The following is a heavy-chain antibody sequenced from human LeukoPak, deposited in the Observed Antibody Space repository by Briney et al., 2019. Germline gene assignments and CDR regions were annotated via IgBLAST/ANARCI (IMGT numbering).Heavy chain of an antibody. CDR2: ISAYNGNT. J-gene: IGHJ4*02. CDR3: ARDTRRSIVVVTAPIDY. V-gene: IGHV1-18*01. D-gene: IGHD2-21*02. Sequence: AASVKVSCKASGYTFTSYGISWVRQAPGQGLEWMGWISAYNGNTNYAQKLQGRVTMTTDTSTSTAYMELRSLRSDDTAVYYCARDTRRSIVVVTAPIDYWGQGTLVTVSS. CDR1: GYTFTSYG.